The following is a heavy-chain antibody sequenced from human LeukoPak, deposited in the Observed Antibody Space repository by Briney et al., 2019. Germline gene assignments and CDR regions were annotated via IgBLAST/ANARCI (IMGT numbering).Heavy chain of an antibody. CDR3: ARDLWFGELSNFDY. D-gene: IGHD3-10*01. V-gene: IGHV3-23*01. CDR2: ISDSGGYT. Sequence: GGSLRLSCAASGLTFRTYAMSWVRQAPGKGLEWVSSISDSGGYTFYADSVKGRFTISRDNAKNSLYLQMNSLRAEDTAVYYCARDLWFGELSNFDYWGQGTLVTVSS. J-gene: IGHJ4*02. CDR1: GLTFRTYA.